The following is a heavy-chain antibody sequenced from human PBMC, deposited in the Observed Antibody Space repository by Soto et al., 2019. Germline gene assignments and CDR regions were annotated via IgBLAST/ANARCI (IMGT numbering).Heavy chain of an antibody. CDR2: IWYDGSNK. CDR1: GFTFSSYG. V-gene: IGHV3-33*01. D-gene: IGHD4-17*01. Sequence: QVQLVESGGGVVQPGRSLRLSCAASGFTFSSYGMHWVRQAPGKGLEWVAVIWYDGSNKYYADSVKGRFTISRDNSKNTLYLQMNSLRAEDTAVYYCARDFQLGDYGDYDYWGQGTLFTVSS. J-gene: IGHJ4*02. CDR3: ARDFQLGDYGDYDY.